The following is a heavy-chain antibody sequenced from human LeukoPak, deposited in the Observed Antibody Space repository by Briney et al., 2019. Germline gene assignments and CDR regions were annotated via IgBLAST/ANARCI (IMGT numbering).Heavy chain of an antibody. Sequence: PSETLSLTCTVSGGSISSSSYYWGWIRQPPGKGLEWIGYIYYSGSTYYNPSLKSRVTISVDTSKNQFSLKLSSVTAADTAVYYCARGRDYGGFGYWGQGTLVTVSS. J-gene: IGHJ4*02. V-gene: IGHV4-39*07. D-gene: IGHD4-23*01. CDR3: ARGRDYGGFGY. CDR2: IYYSGST. CDR1: GGSISSSSYY.